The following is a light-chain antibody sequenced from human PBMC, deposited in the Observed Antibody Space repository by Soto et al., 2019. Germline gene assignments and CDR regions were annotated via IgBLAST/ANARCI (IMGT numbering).Light chain of an antibody. CDR2: DVS. CDR1: SSDVGGYNY. CDR3: SSYTSSTTVV. J-gene: IGLJ2*01. V-gene: IGLV2-14*03. Sequence: QSVLTQPASVSGSPGQSITISCTGTSSDVGGYNYVSWYQQHPGKAPKLMVYDVSNRPSDISDRFSGSKSGNTASLTISGLQAEDEADYYCSSYTSSTTVVFGGGTQLTVL.